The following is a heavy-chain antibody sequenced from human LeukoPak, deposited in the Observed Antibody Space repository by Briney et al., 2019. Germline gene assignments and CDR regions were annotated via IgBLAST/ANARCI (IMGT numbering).Heavy chain of an antibody. D-gene: IGHD3-22*01. Sequence: RASVKVSCKASGYTFSSYGITWVRQAPGQGLEWMGRINPNSGGTNYAQKFQGRVTMTRDTSISTAYMELSRLRSDDTAVYYCARSRRITMIVVVSNWFDPWGQGTLVTVSS. J-gene: IGHJ5*02. V-gene: IGHV1-2*06. CDR1: GYTFSSYG. CDR2: INPNSGGT. CDR3: ARSRRITMIVVVSNWFDP.